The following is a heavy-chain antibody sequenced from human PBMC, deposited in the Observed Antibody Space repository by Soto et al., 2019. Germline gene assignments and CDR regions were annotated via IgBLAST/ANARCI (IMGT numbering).Heavy chain of an antibody. CDR3: AREWDGDGYNSGWFDP. CDR2: ISSSSRTI. V-gene: IGHV3-48*01. D-gene: IGHD5-12*01. Sequence: GGSLRLSCGASGFTFSSYSMNWVRQAPGKGLEWVSYISSSSRTIYCADSVKGRFTISRDNAKNSLYLQMNSLRAEDTAVYYCAREWDGDGYNSGWFDPWGQGTLVTVSS. J-gene: IGHJ5*02. CDR1: GFTFSSYS.